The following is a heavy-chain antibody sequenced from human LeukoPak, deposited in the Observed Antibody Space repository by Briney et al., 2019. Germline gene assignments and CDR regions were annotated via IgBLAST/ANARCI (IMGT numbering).Heavy chain of an antibody. CDR3: ARVFGDTLGWDYMDV. J-gene: IGHJ6*03. CDR2: IYSGGST. V-gene: IGHV3-53*01. D-gene: IGHD2-21*02. CDR1: GFAVSSNY. Sequence: GGSLRLSCAASGFAVSSNYMSWVRQTPGKELEWVSVIYSGGSTYYADSVKGRFTISRDNSKNTLYLQMNSLSAEDTAVYYCARVFGDTLGWDYMDVWGKGTTVTVSS.